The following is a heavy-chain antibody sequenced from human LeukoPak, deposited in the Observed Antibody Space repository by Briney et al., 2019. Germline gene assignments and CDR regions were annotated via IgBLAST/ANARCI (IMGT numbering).Heavy chain of an antibody. CDR3: ARKTIAVPGTD. V-gene: IGHV4-34*01. J-gene: IGHJ4*02. D-gene: IGHD6-13*01. CDR1: SGSFSTYY. Sequence: PSETLSLTCACAVYSGSFSTYYWSWIRQPPGKGLEWIGEINHSGSTNYNPSLKSRVTISLDTSKNQFSLKLSSVTAADTAVYYCARKTIAVPGTDWGQGTLVTVSS. CDR2: INHSGST.